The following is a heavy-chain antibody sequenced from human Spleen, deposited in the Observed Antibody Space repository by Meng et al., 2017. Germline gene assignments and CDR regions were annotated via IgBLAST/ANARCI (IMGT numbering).Heavy chain of an antibody. J-gene: IGHJ4*02. CDR3: ARVYRWELPFDY. CDR1: GFTFSSYA. CDR2: ISGSGGST. Sequence: GESLKISCAASGFTFSSYAMSWVRQAPGKGLEWVSAISGSGGSTYYADSVKGRFTISRDNSKNTLYLQMNSLRAEDTAVYYCARVYRWELPFDYWGQGTLVTVSS. V-gene: IGHV3-23*01. D-gene: IGHD1-26*01.